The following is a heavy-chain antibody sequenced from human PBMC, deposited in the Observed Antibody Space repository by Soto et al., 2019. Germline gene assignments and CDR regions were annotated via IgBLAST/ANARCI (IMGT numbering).Heavy chain of an antibody. Sequence: EVQLVESGGGLVKAGGSLRLSCTASGFTFSRYSLNWVRQAPGKGLEWIPYISSSSFTIYYADSVKGRFTISRDNAKNSVYLQMNSLRDEDTAVYFCARDPDTPLERVFDHWGQGTLVTVSS. CDR1: GFTFSRYS. D-gene: IGHD1-1*01. CDR3: ARDPDTPLERVFDH. V-gene: IGHV3-48*02. J-gene: IGHJ4*02. CDR2: ISSSSFTI.